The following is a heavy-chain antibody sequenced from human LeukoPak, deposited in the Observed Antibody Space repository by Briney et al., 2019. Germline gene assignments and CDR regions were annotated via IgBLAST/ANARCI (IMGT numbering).Heavy chain of an antibody. D-gene: IGHD6-13*01. J-gene: IGHJ4*02. CDR3: ARGLRPPGRGTSDTLSGAY. CDR2: SSPNNCGT. CDR1: GYTFTAYY. V-gene: IGHV1-2*02. Sequence: ASVKVSCKASGYTFTAYYMHWVRQAPGHGLDWMGLSSPNNCGTKYAQKFQGRVTMTRDTSISTVYMELSRLRSDDTAVYYCARGLRPPGRGTSDTLSGAYWGQGTLVTVSS.